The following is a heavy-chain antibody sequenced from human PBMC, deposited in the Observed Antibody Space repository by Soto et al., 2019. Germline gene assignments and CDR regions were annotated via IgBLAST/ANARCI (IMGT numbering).Heavy chain of an antibody. CDR1: GGSFTSYS. J-gene: IGHJ6*03. Sequence: QVQLVQSGAELKKPGSSVKVSCEASGGSFTSYSFTWVRQAPGQGLEWMGRIIPIQGKANYALKFQDRVTMTEDRSMRTVYMELTSLRPEDTAVYFCAKSLLFVDLGYMDVWGKGTTVTVSS. CDR3: AKSLLFVDLGYMDV. D-gene: IGHD2-21*01. V-gene: IGHV1-69*02. CDR2: IIPIQGKA.